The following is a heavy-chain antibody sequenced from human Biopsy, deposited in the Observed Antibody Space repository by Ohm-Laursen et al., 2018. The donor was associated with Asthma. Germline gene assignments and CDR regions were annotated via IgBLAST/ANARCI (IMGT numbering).Heavy chain of an antibody. J-gene: IGHJ4*02. CDR1: GFTFSSYG. CDR2: ISYDGSNK. CDR3: AKDVGWELPQYYFDY. D-gene: IGHD1-26*01. V-gene: IGHV3-30*18. Sequence: SLRLSCAASGFTFSSYGMHWVRQAPGKGLEWVAVISYDGSNKYYADSVKGRFTISRDNSKNTLYLQMNSLRAEDTAVYYCAKDVGWELPQYYFDYWGQGALVSVSS.